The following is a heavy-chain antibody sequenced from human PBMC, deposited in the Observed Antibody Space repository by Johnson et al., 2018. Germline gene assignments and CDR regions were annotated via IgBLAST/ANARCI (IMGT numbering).Heavy chain of an antibody. CDR3: AKERRADYYYSDMDV. CDR1: GFTFSSYG. V-gene: IGHV3-30*18. CDR2: ISYDGSNK. Sequence: QVQLVESGGGVVQPGRSLRLSCAASGFTFSSYGMHWVRQAPGKGLEWVAIISYDGSNKYYADSVKGRFTISRDNSKNTLYLQMNSLRAEDTAVYYCAKERRADYYYSDMDVWGQGTTVTVSS. J-gene: IGHJ6*02.